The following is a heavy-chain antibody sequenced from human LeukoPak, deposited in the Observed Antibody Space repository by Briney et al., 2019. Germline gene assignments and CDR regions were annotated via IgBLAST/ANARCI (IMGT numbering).Heavy chain of an antibody. CDR1: GGSISSYY. CDR2: IYYSGST. D-gene: IGHD6-13*01. V-gene: IGHV4-59*01. CDR3: ARDGDSQYSSSWLRHWYFDP. Sequence: SETLSLTCTVSGGSISSYYWSWIRQPPGKGLEWLGYIYYSGSTNYNPSLKSRVTISVDTSKNQFSLKLSSVTAADTAVYYCARDGDSQYSSSWLRHWYFDPWGRGTLVTVSS. J-gene: IGHJ2*01.